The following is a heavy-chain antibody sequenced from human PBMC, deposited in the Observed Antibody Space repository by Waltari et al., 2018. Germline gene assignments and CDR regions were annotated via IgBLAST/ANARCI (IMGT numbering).Heavy chain of an antibody. Sequence: QVQLQQWGAGLLKPSETLSLTCAVYGGSFSGYYWRWIRQPPGKGLEWIGEINHSGSTNYNPSLKSRVTISVDTSKNQFSLKLSSVTAADTAVYYCARLGIAAAGTIFDYWGQGTLVTVSS. D-gene: IGHD6-13*01. V-gene: IGHV4-34*01. CDR1: GGSFSGYY. CDR2: INHSGST. CDR3: ARLGIAAAGTIFDY. J-gene: IGHJ4*02.